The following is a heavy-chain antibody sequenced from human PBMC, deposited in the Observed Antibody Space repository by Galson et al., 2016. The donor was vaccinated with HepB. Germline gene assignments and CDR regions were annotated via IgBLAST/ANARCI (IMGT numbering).Heavy chain of an antibody. D-gene: IGHD3-22*01. CDR3: AKGDYYDRSGYFPFDY. CDR1: GFTFSSYA. V-gene: IGHV3-23*01. CDR2: ISGSGGST. J-gene: IGHJ4*02. Sequence: SLRLSCAASGFTFSSYAMSWVRQAPGKGLEWVSAISGSGGSTYYAESVTGRFTISRDNSKNTLHLQVNSLRAEDTAVYYCAKGDYYDRSGYFPFDYWGQGTLVSVST.